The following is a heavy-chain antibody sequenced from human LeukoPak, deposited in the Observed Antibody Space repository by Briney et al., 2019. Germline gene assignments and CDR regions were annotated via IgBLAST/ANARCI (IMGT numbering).Heavy chain of an antibody. D-gene: IGHD1-26*01. J-gene: IGHJ6*02. Sequence: SETLSLTCTVSGASVSSYYWSWIRQPPGKEPEWIGYIYHSGSTNYNPSLKSRVTISLDTSKNEFSLELTSVTAADSAVYYCARHGTYASGYYYYYGVDVWGQGTTVTVSS. V-gene: IGHV4-59*08. CDR2: IYHSGST. CDR1: GASVSSYY. CDR3: ARHGTYASGYYYYYGVDV.